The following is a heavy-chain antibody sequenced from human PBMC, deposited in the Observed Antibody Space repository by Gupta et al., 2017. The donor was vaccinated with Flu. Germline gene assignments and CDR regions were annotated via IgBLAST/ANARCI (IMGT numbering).Heavy chain of an antibody. CDR3: VASRSDSDF. V-gene: IGHV3-23*01. CDR2: ISGSGGST. D-gene: IGHD6-6*01. J-gene: IGHJ4*02. Sequence: EVQLLESGGGLVQPGGSLRLSCAASGFTFSSYAMSWVRQAPGKGLEWVSGISGSGGSTYYAGSVKGRFTISRDNPKKTLYLQMNSLRAEDAAFYYCVASRSDSDFWGQGALVTVSS. CDR1: GFTFSSYA.